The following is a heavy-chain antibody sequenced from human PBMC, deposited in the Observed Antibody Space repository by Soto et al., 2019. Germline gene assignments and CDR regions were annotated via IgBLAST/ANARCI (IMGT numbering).Heavy chain of an antibody. CDR2: ISHDGSDK. Sequence: QVQLVESGGGVVRPGRSLRLTCAASGFTFRNYVMHWVRQAPGKGLEWVAVISHDGSDKYYADSMKGRFIISRDNSENTLFLNMNSLKPEDTAVYYCAKENQHLVHDYWGPGTLGTVSS. D-gene: IGHD6-13*01. CDR3: AKENQHLVHDY. CDR1: GFTFRNYV. V-gene: IGHV3-30*18. J-gene: IGHJ4*02.